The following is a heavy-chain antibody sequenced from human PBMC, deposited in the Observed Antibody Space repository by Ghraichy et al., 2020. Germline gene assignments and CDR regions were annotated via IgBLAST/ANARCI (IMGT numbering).Heavy chain of an antibody. V-gene: IGHV4-39*01. Sequence: SETLSLTCTVSGGSISSSSYYWGWIRQPPGKGLEWIGSIYYSGSTYYNPSLKSRVTISVDTSKNQFSLKLSSVTAADTAVYYCASLQGYCTNGVCYPLDYWGQGTLVTVSS. D-gene: IGHD2-8*01. CDR3: ASLQGYCTNGVCYPLDY. CDR2: IYYSGST. J-gene: IGHJ4*02. CDR1: GGSISSSSYY.